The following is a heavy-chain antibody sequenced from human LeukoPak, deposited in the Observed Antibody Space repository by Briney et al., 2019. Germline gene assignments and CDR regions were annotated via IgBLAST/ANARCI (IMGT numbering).Heavy chain of an antibody. Sequence: GGSLRLSCAASGFTFSSYSMNWVRQAPGKGLEWVSSISSSSSYIYYADPVKGRFTISRDNAKNSLYLQMNSLRAEDTAVYYCAREGCSSTSCYFGTYYFDYWGQGTLVTVSS. V-gene: IGHV3-21*01. CDR2: ISSSSSYI. J-gene: IGHJ4*02. CDR3: AREGCSSTSCYFGTYYFDY. CDR1: GFTFSSYS. D-gene: IGHD2-2*01.